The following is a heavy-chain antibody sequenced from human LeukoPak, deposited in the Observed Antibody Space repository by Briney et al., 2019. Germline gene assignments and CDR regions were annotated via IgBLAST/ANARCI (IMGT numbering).Heavy chain of an antibody. CDR1: GFTVSSNY. Sequence: GGSLRLSCAASGFTVSSNYMSWVRQAPGKGLEWVSVIYSGGSTYYADSVKGRFTISRDNSKNTLYLQMNSLRSEDTAEYYCAREQQQLVPYNWFDPWGQGTLVTVSS. V-gene: IGHV3-53*05. D-gene: IGHD6-13*01. J-gene: IGHJ5*02. CDR3: AREQQQLVPYNWFDP. CDR2: IYSGGST.